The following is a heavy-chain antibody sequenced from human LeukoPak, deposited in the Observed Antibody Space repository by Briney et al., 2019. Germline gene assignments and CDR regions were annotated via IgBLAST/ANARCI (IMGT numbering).Heavy chain of an antibody. Sequence: GGSLRLSCAASGFTFSSYWMSWVRQAPGKGLEWVANIKQDGSEKYYVDSVKGRFTISRDHAKNSLYLQMNSLRAEDTAVYYCAKDLGVVVPAALWWGQGTLVTVSS. J-gene: IGHJ4*02. CDR3: AKDLGVVVPAALW. CDR1: GFTFSSYW. V-gene: IGHV3-7*01. CDR2: IKQDGSEK. D-gene: IGHD2-2*01.